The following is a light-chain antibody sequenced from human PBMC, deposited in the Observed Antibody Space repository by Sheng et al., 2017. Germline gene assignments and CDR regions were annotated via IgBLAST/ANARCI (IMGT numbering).Light chain of an antibody. Sequence: DIQMTQSPSTLSASVGDRVTITCRASQSLSSSLAWYQQKPGKAPNLLIYKASSLESGVPPRFSGSGSGTEFTLTIINLQPDDFATYYCQQYSRYWTFGQGTKVEIK. J-gene: IGKJ1*01. CDR2: KAS. CDR1: QSLSSS. V-gene: IGKV1-5*03. CDR3: QQYSRYWT.